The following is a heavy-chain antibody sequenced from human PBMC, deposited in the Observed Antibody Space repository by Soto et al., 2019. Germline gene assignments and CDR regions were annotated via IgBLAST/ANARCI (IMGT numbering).Heavy chain of an antibody. CDR3: ARDLEFRDGNISRLDY. J-gene: IGHJ4*02. Sequence: QVQLVQSGAEVKKPGSSVKVSCKASGGTFSSHVFKWVRQAPGQGLEWMGGIMPIIGTANYAQKFQVRVTITRDESTSTAYMELSSLRSEVTGVYYCARDLEFRDGNISRLDYWGQGTLVTVSS. V-gene: IGHV1-69*01. CDR2: IMPIIGTA. CDR1: GGTFSSHV. D-gene: IGHD3-10*01.